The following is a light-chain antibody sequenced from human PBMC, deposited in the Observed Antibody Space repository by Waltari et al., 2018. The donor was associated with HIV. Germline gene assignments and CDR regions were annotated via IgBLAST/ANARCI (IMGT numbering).Light chain of an antibody. J-gene: IGLJ3*02. CDR1: SSDVGSYSY. CDR2: EVS. Sequence: QSALTQPASVSGSPGQSITISCTGGSSDVGSYSYVSWYQQHPGKAPKLMIYEVSKRPSGVSHRFSGSKSGNTASLTISGLQPEDEADYYCNSYTNSGTWVFGGGTKVTVL. CDR3: NSYTNSGTWV. V-gene: IGLV2-14*01.